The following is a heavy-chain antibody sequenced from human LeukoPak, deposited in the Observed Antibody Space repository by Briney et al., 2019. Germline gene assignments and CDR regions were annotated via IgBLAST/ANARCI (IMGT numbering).Heavy chain of an antibody. Sequence: ASVKVSCKASGYTVTGYHMHWVRQAPGQGLEWMGWINPNSGGTNYAQKFQGRVTMTRDTSINTAYMELSRLRSDDTAVYYCAREPRSDYDYVWGSYRRLYNWFDPWGQGTLVTVSS. D-gene: IGHD3-16*02. J-gene: IGHJ5*02. CDR1: GYTVTGYH. V-gene: IGHV1-2*02. CDR2: INPNSGGT. CDR3: AREPRSDYDYVWGSYRRLYNWFDP.